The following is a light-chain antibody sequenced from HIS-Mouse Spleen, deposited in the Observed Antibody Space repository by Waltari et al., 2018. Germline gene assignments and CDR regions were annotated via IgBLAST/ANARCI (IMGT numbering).Light chain of an antibody. J-gene: IGLJ1*01. CDR1: KLGAKY. CDR2: QVS. CDR3: QAWDSSTAV. Sequence: SYELTQPPSVSVSPGQTASITCSGDKLGAKYSCWYQQKPGQSPLLVIYQVSKRPSGFPERFSGSNSGNTATLTISGTQAMDEADYYCQAWDSSTAVFGTGTKVTVL. V-gene: IGLV3-1*01.